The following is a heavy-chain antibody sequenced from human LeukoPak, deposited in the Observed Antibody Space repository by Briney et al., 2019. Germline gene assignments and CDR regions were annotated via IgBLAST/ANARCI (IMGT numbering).Heavy chain of an antibody. V-gene: IGHV4-38-2*02. J-gene: IGHJ3*02. D-gene: IGHD3-22*01. CDR3: ARDSDSSAFDI. CDR2: IYHSGST. CDR1: GYSISSGYY. Sequence: SETLSLTCTVSGYSISSGYYWGWIRQPPGKGLEWIGSIYHSGSTYYNPSLKSRVTISVDTSKNQFSLKLSSVTAADTAVYYCARDSDSSAFDIWGQGTMVTVSS.